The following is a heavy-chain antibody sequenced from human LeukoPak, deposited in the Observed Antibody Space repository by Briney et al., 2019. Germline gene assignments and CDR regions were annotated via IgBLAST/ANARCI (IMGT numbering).Heavy chain of an antibody. D-gene: IGHD3-10*01. CDR1: GFTVSSNY. V-gene: IGHV3-53*01. J-gene: IGHJ4*02. CDR3: ARGSRSTLSGFDY. CDR2: IYSGGST. Sequence: GGSLRLSCAASGFTVSSNYMSWVRQAPGKGLEWVSVIYSGGSTYYADSVKGRFTISRDNSKNTLYLQMNSLRAEDTAVYYCARGSRSTLSGFDYWGQGTLVTVSS.